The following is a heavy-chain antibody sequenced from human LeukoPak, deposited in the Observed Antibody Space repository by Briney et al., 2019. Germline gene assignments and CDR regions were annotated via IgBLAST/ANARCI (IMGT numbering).Heavy chain of an antibody. CDR3: ASGYFDWSYYFDY. CDR1: GFTFSSYA. CDR2: ISYDGSNK. Sequence: PGRSLRLSCAASGFTFSSYAMHWVRQAPGKGLEWVAVISYDGSNKYYADSVKGRFTISRDNSKNTLYLQMNSLRAEDTAVYYCASGYFDWSYYFDYWGQGTLVTVSS. V-gene: IGHV3-30-3*01. D-gene: IGHD3-9*01. J-gene: IGHJ4*02.